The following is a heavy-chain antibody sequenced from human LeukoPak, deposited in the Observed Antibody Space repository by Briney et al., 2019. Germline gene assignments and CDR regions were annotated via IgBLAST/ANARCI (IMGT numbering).Heavy chain of an antibody. CDR3: AREFSGYDWGHFDY. V-gene: IGHV1-18*04. J-gene: IGHJ4*02. Sequence: ASVKVSCKASGYTLTSYGISWVRQAPGQGLEWMGWISGYNGNTNYAQKLQGRVTMTTDTSTSTAYMELRSLRSDDTAVYYCAREFSGYDWGHFDYWGQGPLVTVSS. D-gene: IGHD5-12*01. CDR1: GYTLTSYG. CDR2: ISGYNGNT.